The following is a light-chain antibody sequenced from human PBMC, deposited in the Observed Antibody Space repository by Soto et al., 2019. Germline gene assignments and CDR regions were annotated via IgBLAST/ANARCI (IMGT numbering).Light chain of an antibody. Sequence: SALTQPASVSGSPGQSITISCTGTSSDVGAYNYVSWYQQHPVKAPKLMIYDVSSRPSGISNRFSGSKSGNTASLTISGVQAEDEADYYCSSYASSSTVIFGGGTKLTVL. J-gene: IGLJ2*01. CDR3: SSYASSSTVI. CDR1: SSDVGAYNY. CDR2: DVS. V-gene: IGLV2-14*01.